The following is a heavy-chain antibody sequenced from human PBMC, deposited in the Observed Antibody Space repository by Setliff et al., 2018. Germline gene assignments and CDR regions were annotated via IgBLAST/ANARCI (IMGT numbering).Heavy chain of an antibody. Sequence: KASETLSLTCAVSGGSISSGSYYWSWIRQPAGKGLEWVGRLHTSGSTNYNPSLKGRVTISVDTSTNQFSLKLRSVTAADTAVYYCARLSWDGLRYHGLDVWGQGTTVTVSS. D-gene: IGHD3-10*01. V-gene: IGHV4-61*02. CDR1: GGSISSGSYY. CDR2: LHTSGST. J-gene: IGHJ6*02. CDR3: ARLSWDGLRYHGLDV.